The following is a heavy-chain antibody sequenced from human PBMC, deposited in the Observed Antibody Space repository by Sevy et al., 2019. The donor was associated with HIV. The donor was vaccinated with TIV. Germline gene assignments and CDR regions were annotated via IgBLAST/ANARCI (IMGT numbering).Heavy chain of an antibody. V-gene: IGHV3-30*02. D-gene: IGHD3-10*01. CDR3: AKDLSGSGSYYNTYYYYYGMDV. CDR1: GFTFSSYG. J-gene: IGHJ6*02. Sequence: GGSLRLSCAASGFTFSSYGMHWVRQAPGKGLEWVAFIRYDGSNKYYADSVKGRFTISRDNSKNTLYLQMNSLRAEDTAVYYCAKDLSGSGSYYNTYYYYYGMDVWGQGTTVTVSS. CDR2: IRYDGSNK.